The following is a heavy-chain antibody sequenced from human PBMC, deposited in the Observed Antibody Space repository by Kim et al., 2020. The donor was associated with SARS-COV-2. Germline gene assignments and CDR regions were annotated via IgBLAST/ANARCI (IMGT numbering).Heavy chain of an antibody. CDR1: GFTFSSYA. CDR2: ISGSGGST. Sequence: GGSLRLSCAASGFTFSSYAMSWVRQAPGKGLEWVSAISGSGGSTYYADSVKGRFTISRDNSKNTLYLQMNSLRAEDTAVYYCAKWCTRLSSGSYYSYYYYYGMDVWGQGTTVTVSS. CDR3: AKWCTRLSSGSYYSYYYYYGMDV. J-gene: IGHJ6*02. D-gene: IGHD1-26*01. V-gene: IGHV3-23*01.